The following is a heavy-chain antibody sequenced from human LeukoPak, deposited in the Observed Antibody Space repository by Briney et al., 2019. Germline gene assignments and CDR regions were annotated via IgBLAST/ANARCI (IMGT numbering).Heavy chain of an antibody. V-gene: IGHV4-38-2*02. CDR3: ARADYSSTWSHDYYYMDV. D-gene: IGHD6-13*01. Sequence: SETLSLTCTVSGYSTSSGYYWGWIRQSPGKGLEWIGSIYHSGGTYYNPSLKSRVTISVDTSKNQFSLKLSSVTAADTAVYYCARADYSSTWSHDYYYMDVWGKGTTVTVSS. CDR1: GYSTSSGYY. J-gene: IGHJ6*03. CDR2: IYHSGGT.